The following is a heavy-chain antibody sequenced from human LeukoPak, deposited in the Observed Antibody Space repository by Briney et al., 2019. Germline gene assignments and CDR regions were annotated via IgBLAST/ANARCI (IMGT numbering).Heavy chain of an antibody. V-gene: IGHV1-24*01. CDR3: AKSLAVAGYYYGMDV. Sequence: GASVKVSCKVSGYTLTELSMHWVRQAPGKGLEWMGGFDPEDGETIYAQKFQGRVTMTEDTSTDTAYMEVSSLRSEDTAVYYRAKSLAVAGYYYGMDVWGQGTTVTVSS. D-gene: IGHD6-19*01. J-gene: IGHJ6*02. CDR2: FDPEDGET. CDR1: GYTLTELS.